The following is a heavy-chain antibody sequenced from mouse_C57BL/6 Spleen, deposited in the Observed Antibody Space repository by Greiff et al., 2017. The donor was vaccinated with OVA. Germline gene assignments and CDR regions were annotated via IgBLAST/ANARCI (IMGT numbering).Heavy chain of an antibody. CDR3: ARGELGWYFDV. V-gene: IGHV1-69*01. CDR1: GYTFTSYW. J-gene: IGHJ1*03. Sequence: VQLQQPGAELVMPGASVKLSCKASGYTFTSYWMHWVKQRPGQGLEWIGEIDPSDSYTNYNQKFKGKSTLTVDKSSSTAYMQLSSLTSEDSAVYYCARGELGWYFDVWGTGTTVTVSS. D-gene: IGHD4-1*01. CDR2: IDPSDSYT.